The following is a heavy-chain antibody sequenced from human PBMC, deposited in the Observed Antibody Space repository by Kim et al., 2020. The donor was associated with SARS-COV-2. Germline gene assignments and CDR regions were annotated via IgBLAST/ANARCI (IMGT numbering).Heavy chain of an antibody. D-gene: IGHD1-1*01. CDR3: ARHATSGAHRVPET. CDR2: IFYTGAA. Sequence: SETLSLTCSVSGDSISDKYWSWIRQPPGKGLEWIAYIFYTGAANYNPSLKSRVTISVDTPKNQFSLRLTSATAEDTAVYYCARHATSGAHRVPETWGQGILVTVSP. V-gene: IGHV4-59*08. J-gene: IGHJ5*02. CDR1: GDSISDKY.